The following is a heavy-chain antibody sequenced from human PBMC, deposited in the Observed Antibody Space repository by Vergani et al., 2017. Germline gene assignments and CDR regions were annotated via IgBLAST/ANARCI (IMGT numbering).Heavy chain of an antibody. CDR2: IWYDGSNK. J-gene: IGHJ4*02. CDR3: ARVNPYSGSYSFDY. Sequence: VQLVESGGGLVKPGGSLRLSCAASGFTFSSYGMHWVRQAPGKGLEWVAVIWYDGSNKYYADSVKGRFTISRDNSKNTLYLQMNSLRAEDTAVYYCARVNPYSGSYSFDYWGQGTLVTVSS. V-gene: IGHV3-33*01. D-gene: IGHD1-26*01. CDR1: GFTFSSYG.